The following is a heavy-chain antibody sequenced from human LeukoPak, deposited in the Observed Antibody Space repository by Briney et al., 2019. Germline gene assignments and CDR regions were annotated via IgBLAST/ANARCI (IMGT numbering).Heavy chain of an antibody. J-gene: IGHJ4*02. CDR3: ARLGDILTGYYFDY. CDR2: IYYSGST. V-gene: IGHV4-59*01. Sequence: SETLSLTCTVSGGSISSYYWSWIRQPPGKGLEWIGYIYYSGSTNYNPSLKSRVTISVDTSKNQFSLKLSSVTAADTAVYYCARLGDILTGYYFDYWGQGTLVTVSS. D-gene: IGHD3-9*01. CDR1: GGSISSYY.